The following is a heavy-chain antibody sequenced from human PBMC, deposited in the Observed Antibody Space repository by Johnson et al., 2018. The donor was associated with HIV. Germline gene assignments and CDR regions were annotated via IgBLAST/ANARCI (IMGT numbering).Heavy chain of an antibody. CDR2: IGTAGDT. V-gene: IGHV3-13*01. J-gene: IGHJ3*02. CDR3: ARALGATYAFDI. CDR1: GFTFSSYD. D-gene: IGHD1-26*01. Sequence: VQLVESGGGLVQPGGSLRLSCAASGFTFSSYDMHWVRQATGKGLEWVSAIGTAGDTYYPGSVKCRFTISRENAKNSLYLQMNSLRAGDTAVYYCARALGATYAFDIWGQGTMVTVSS.